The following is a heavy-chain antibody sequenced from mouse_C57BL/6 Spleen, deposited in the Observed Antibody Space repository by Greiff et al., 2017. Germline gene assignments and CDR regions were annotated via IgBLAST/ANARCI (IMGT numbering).Heavy chain of an antibody. D-gene: IGHD3-2*02. J-gene: IGHJ2*01. Sequence: VQLQQSGAELVRPGASVKLSCTASGFNIKDDYMHWVKQRPEQGLEWIGWIDPENGDTEYASKFQGKATITADTSSNTAYLQLSSLTSEDTAVYYCTTLSSGYCDYWGQGTTLTVSS. V-gene: IGHV14-4*01. CDR3: TTLSSGYCDY. CDR2: IDPENGDT. CDR1: GFNIKDDY.